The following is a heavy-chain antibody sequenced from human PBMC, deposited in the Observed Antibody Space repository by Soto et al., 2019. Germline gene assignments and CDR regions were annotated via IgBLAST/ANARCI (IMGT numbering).Heavy chain of an antibody. V-gene: IGHV1-8*01. D-gene: IGHD3-3*01. CDR1: GYTFTSYD. Sequence: GSVKVSCKASGYTFTSYDINWVRQATGQGLEWMGWMNPNSGNTGYAQKFQGRVTMTRNTSISTAYMELSSLRSEDTAVYYCARGLAAYYDFWSGYYTDYYYYMDGWGKGTTVTVSS. CDR2: MNPNSGNT. J-gene: IGHJ6*03. CDR3: ARGLAAYYDFWSGYYTDYYYYMDG.